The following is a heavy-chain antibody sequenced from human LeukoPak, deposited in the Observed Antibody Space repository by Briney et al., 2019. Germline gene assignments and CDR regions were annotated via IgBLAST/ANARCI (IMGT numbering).Heavy chain of an antibody. V-gene: IGHV3-11*03. CDR1: VFTFSDYY. Sequence: GASLRLSCAASVFTFSDYYMTWIRHPPGKGLEWVSYIGSSSVYTNYADSVKGRFTISRDDAKTSVYLQTNSLTAEDTAVYYCARMVVVTDRYLDSWGQGTLVTVSS. CDR2: IGSSSVYT. J-gene: IGHJ4*02. CDR3: ARMVVVTDRYLDS. D-gene: IGHD3-22*01.